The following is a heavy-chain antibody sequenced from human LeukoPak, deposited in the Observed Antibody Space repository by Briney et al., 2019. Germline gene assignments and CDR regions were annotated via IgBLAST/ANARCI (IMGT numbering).Heavy chain of an antibody. Sequence: SETLSLTCTVSGGSISSSSYYWNWIRQPPGKGLEWIGYIYYSGSTNYNPSLKSRVTISVDTSKNQFSLKLSSVTAADTAVYYCARNSIMGGMDVWGQGTTVTVSS. J-gene: IGHJ6*02. CDR2: IYYSGST. D-gene: IGHD3-3*02. V-gene: IGHV4-61*01. CDR1: GGSISSSSYY. CDR3: ARNSIMGGMDV.